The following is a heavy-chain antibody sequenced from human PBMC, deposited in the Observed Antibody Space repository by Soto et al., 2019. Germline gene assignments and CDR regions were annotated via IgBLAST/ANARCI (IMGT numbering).Heavy chain of an antibody. CDR2: ISYDGSNK. Sequence: GGSLRLSCAASGFTFSDYYMHWVRQAPGKGLEWVAVISYDGSNKYYADSVKGRFTISRDNSKNTLYLQMNSLRAEDTAVYYCAKHVWWELQEYYFDYWGQGTLVTVSS. CDR1: GFTFSDYY. J-gene: IGHJ4*02. V-gene: IGHV3-30*18. D-gene: IGHD1-26*01. CDR3: AKHVWWELQEYYFDY.